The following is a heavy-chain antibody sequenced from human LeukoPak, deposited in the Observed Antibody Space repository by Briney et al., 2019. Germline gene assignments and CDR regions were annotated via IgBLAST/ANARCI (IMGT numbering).Heavy chain of an antibody. Sequence: GGSLRLSCAVSGFTFSTYWMTWVRQAPGNGLEWVANIKQDGSEKYYVDSVKGRFTISRDNAKNSLHLQMNSLRAEDTAVYYCARDRNTDFWSGYYTNYFDYWGQGTLVTVSS. V-gene: IGHV3-7*01. CDR1: GFTFSTYW. CDR2: IKQDGSEK. D-gene: IGHD3-3*01. J-gene: IGHJ4*02. CDR3: ARDRNTDFWSGYYTNYFDY.